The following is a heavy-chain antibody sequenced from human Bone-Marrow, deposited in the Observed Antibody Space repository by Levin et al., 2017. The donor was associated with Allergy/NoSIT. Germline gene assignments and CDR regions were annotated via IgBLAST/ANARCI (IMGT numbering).Heavy chain of an antibody. CDR3: ARDGAGYSFWSGYTQIDY. CDR1: GFTFSTSP. V-gene: IGHV3-30-3*01. CDR2: LSFDGSSA. D-gene: IGHD3-3*01. Sequence: GGSLRLSCAASGFTFSTSPMHWVRQAPGKGLEWLAVLSFDGSSAYYTDSVKGRFTVSRDNSKNTVFLQLNSLRTEDTAIYYCARDGAGYSFWSGYTQIDYWGQGTLVTVSS. J-gene: IGHJ4*02.